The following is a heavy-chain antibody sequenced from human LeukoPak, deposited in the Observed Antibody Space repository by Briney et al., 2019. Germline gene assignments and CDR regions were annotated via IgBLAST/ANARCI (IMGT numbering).Heavy chain of an antibody. Sequence: GGSLRLSCAASGFTFSSYSMNWVRQAPGKGLEWVSYISISSSTIYYADSVTGRFTISRDNAKNSLYLQMNSLRAEDTAMYYCARYARFGSGDDAFDIWGQGTMVTVSS. V-gene: IGHV3-48*04. CDR1: GFTFSSYS. CDR2: ISISSSTI. J-gene: IGHJ3*02. D-gene: IGHD3-10*01. CDR3: ARYARFGSGDDAFDI.